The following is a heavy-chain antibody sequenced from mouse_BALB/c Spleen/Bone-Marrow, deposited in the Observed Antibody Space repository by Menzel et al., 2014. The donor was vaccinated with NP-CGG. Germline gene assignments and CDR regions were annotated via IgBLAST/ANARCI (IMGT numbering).Heavy chain of an antibody. J-gene: IGHJ4*01. CDR1: GITFRNFG. CDR2: ISSGSSTI. D-gene: IGHD3-3*01. V-gene: IGHV5-17*02. Sequence: EVKLVESGGGLVQPGGSRKLSCAASGITFRNFGMHWVRQAPEKGLEWVAYISSGSSTIYYADTLKGRFTISRDNPKNTLFLQMTSLRSEDTAMYYCARIGRARGYAMDYWGPGTSVTVSS. CDR3: ARIGRARGYAMDY.